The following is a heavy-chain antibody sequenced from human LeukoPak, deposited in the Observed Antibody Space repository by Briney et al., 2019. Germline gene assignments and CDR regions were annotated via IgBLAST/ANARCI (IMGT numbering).Heavy chain of an antibody. CDR1: GYTFTGYY. CDR2: INSNSGGT. D-gene: IGHD3-10*01. V-gene: IGHV1-2*02. J-gene: IGHJ3*02. Sequence: ASLKVSCKAAGYTFTGYYMHWVRQAPGQGLEWMGWINSNSGGTNYAQKFQGRVTMTRDTSISTAYMELSRLTSDDTAVYYCARDPPIGGADVFDIWGQGTMVSVSS. CDR3: ARDPPIGGADVFDI.